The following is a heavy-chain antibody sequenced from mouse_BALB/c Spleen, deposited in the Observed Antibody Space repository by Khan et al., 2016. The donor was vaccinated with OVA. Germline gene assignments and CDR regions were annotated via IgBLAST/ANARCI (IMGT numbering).Heavy chain of an antibody. J-gene: IGHJ3*01. CDR1: GFTFSTYG. D-gene: IGHD1-1*01. Sequence: EVQLVESGGDLVKPGGSLKLSCAASGFTFSTYGMSWVRQTPDKRLEWVATVSTGGSYTYYADSVKGRFTISRDNAKNTLYLQMSGLKSEDTAMFYGTRLAYYYDSEGFAYWGQGTLVTVSA. CDR2: VSTGGSYT. V-gene: IGHV5-6*01. CDR3: TRLAYYYDSEGFAY.